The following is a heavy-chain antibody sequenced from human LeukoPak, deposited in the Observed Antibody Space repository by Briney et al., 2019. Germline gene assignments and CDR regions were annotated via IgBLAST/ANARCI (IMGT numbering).Heavy chain of an antibody. Sequence: GGSLRLSCAASGFTFRSFGMHWVRQAPGKGLEWVANIKQDGSEKYYVDSVKGRFTISRDNAKNSLYLQMNSLRAEDTAVYYCARDGDAYGSGSYHGPYYFDYWGQGTLVTVSS. J-gene: IGHJ4*02. D-gene: IGHD3-10*01. CDR3: ARDGDAYGSGSYHGPYYFDY. CDR2: IKQDGSEK. CDR1: GFTFRSFG. V-gene: IGHV3-7*01.